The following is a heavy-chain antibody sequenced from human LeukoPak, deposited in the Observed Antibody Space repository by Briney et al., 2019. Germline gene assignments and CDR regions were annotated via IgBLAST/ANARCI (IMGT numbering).Heavy chain of an antibody. Sequence: PGGSLRLSCAASGFTFDDYAMHWLRQAPGEGLEWVSGISWNSGSIGYADSVKGRFTISRDNAKNSLYLQMNSLRAEDTALYYCAKDSSDYYDSSGYYYESWGQGTLVTVSS. CDR3: AKDSSDYYDSSGYYYES. CDR1: GFTFDDYA. CDR2: ISWNSGSI. D-gene: IGHD3-22*01. J-gene: IGHJ4*02. V-gene: IGHV3-9*01.